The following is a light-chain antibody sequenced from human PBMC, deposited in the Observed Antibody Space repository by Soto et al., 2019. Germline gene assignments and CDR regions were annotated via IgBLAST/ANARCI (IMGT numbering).Light chain of an antibody. Sequence: EIEMTQSPATLSLSPGERATLYCWASQSVSSNLAWYQQKPGQASRLLIYGASTRVTGVPARFSGSGSGTEFILIISSLQSEDFAVYYCQHYNNWPPWTFGQGTKVDIK. V-gene: IGKV3-15*01. CDR3: QHYNNWPPWT. CDR2: GAS. J-gene: IGKJ1*01. CDR1: QSVSSN.